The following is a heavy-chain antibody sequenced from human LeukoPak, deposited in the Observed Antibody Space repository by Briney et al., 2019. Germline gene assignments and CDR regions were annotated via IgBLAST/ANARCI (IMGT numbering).Heavy chain of an antibody. CDR3: AKIGCSSTSCKDY. CDR2: IIPIFGTA. Sequence: ASVKVSCKASGGTFSSYAISWVRQAPGQGLEWMGGIIPIFGTANYAQKFQGRVTITTDESTSTAYMELSSLRSEDTAVYYCAKIGCSSTSCKDYWGQGTLVTVSS. CDR1: GGTFSSYA. D-gene: IGHD2-2*01. J-gene: IGHJ4*02. V-gene: IGHV1-69*05.